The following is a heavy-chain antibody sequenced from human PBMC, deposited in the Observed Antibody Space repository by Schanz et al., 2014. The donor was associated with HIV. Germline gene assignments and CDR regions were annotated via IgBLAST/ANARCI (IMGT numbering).Heavy chain of an antibody. CDR1: GFTFSTYG. V-gene: IGHV3-30*18. CDR2: ISYDGSNK. D-gene: IGHD3-10*01. Sequence: GQLLESGGGVVQPGRSLRLSCAASGFTFSTYGMHWVRQGPGKGLEWVAFISYDGSNKYYADSVKGRFTISRDNSKNTLYLQMNSLRAEDTAVYYCAKGSSLWSFYYGMDVWGQGTTVTVSS. J-gene: IGHJ6*02. CDR3: AKGSSLWSFYYGMDV.